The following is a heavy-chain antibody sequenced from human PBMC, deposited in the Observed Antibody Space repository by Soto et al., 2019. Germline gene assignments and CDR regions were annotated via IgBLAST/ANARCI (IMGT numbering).Heavy chain of an antibody. CDR3: ARIDVVYGDYVPWFDP. V-gene: IGHV3-73*01. D-gene: IGHD4-17*01. CDR1: GFSFSGSA. CDR2: IRTKANTYAT. J-gene: IGHJ5*02. Sequence: GGSLRLSCAASGFSFSGSAIHWVRQASGKGLEWVGRIRTKANTYATAYAASVKDRFAISRDDSKNQFSLKLSSVTAADTAVYYCARIDVVYGDYVPWFDPWGQGTLVTVSS.